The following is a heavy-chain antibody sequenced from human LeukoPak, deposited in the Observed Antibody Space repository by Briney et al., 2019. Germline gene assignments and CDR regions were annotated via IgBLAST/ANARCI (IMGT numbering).Heavy chain of an antibody. CDR1: GFTFSGSA. J-gene: IGHJ4*02. Sequence: GGSLRLSCAASGFTFSGSALHWVRQASGKGLEWVANIKQDGSEKYYVDSVKGRFTISRDNAKNSLYLQMNSLRAEDTAVYYCARDTDGYNYFDYWGQGTLVTVSS. CDR2: IKQDGSEK. D-gene: IGHD5-24*01. CDR3: ARDTDGYNYFDY. V-gene: IGHV3-7*03.